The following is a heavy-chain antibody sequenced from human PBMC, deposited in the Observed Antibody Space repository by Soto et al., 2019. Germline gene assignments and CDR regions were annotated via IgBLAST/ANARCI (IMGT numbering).Heavy chain of an antibody. V-gene: IGHV1-2*02. D-gene: IGHD6-13*01. J-gene: IGHJ4*02. Sequence: VQLVQSGAAVKKPGDSVKVSCKASGYTFTGYYMPWGRQDPGQGLEWMGWINPNSGGTNYAQKLKGRVPMARDTSNNTADLELSRLRSEDTAVYYCATDLAGAGALNDYWGQGTLVTVSS. CDR2: INPNSGGT. CDR1: GYTFTGYY. CDR3: ATDLAGAGALNDY.